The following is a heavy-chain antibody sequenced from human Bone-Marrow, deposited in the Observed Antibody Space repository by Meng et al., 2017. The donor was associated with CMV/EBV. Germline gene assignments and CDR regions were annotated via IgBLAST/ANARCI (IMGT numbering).Heavy chain of an antibody. D-gene: IGHD2-2*01. J-gene: IGHJ4*02. Sequence: GGSLRLSCAASGFTVSSNYMTWVRQAAGKGLEWVSVIHSGGSTYYADSVKGRFTISRDNSKNTLYLQMNSLRAEDTAVYYCAREPVCSSTSCIHYFDYWGQGTLVTVSS. CDR1: GFTVSSNY. V-gene: IGHV3-53*05. CDR2: IHSGGST. CDR3: AREPVCSSTSCIHYFDY.